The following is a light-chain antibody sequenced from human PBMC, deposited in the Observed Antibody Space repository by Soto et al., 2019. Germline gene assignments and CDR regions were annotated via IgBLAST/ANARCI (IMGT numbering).Light chain of an antibody. V-gene: IGLV2-14*03. Sequence: QSVLTQPASVSGSPGQSITLSCTGTSNDAGGYDYVSWYQQHPGKAPKLMIFDVSNRPSGVSTRFSGSKSGNTASLTISGLQAEDEADYYCNSYSTSNTLVVFGGGTKVTVL. CDR3: NSYSTSNTLVV. J-gene: IGLJ2*01. CDR1: SNDAGGYDY. CDR2: DVS.